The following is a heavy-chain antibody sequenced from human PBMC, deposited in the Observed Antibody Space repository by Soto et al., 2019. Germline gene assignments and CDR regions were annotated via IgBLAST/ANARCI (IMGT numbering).Heavy chain of an antibody. Sequence: SETLSLTCIVAGASISSFYRSWIRQPPGKGLEWIGYIYYSGSTTYNSSLKSRVTISVDTSKNHFSLKLRSVTAADTAVYYCARTRTDYEDFWGQGTLVTVSS. J-gene: IGHJ4*02. CDR1: GASISSFY. D-gene: IGHD4-17*01. CDR2: IYYSGST. V-gene: IGHV4-59*01. CDR3: ARTRTDYEDF.